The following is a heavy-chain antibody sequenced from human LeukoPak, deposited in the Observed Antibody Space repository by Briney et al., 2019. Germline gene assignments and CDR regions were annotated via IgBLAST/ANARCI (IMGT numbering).Heavy chain of an antibody. CDR3: ARGAECSNTSCYLD. J-gene: IGHJ4*02. CDR2: IYTSGST. D-gene: IGHD2-2*01. V-gene: IGHV4-4*07. Sequence: SETLSLTCTVSGGSISSYYWSWIRQPAGKGLEWIGRIYTSGSTNYNPSLKSRVTMSVDTSKNQFSLKLSSVTAADTAVYYCARGAECSNTSCYLDWGQGTLVTVSS. CDR1: GGSISSYY.